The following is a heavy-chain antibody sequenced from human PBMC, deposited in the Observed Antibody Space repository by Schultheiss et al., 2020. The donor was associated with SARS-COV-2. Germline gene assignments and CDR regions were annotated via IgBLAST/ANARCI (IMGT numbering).Heavy chain of an antibody. CDR2: IKQDGSEK. D-gene: IGHD5-24*01. Sequence: GGSLRLSCAASGFTFSTYWMTWVRQAPGKGLEWVANIKQDGSEKYYVDSVKGRFTISRDNAKNSLYLQMNSLRAEDTAVYYCARWKDGYNRPNYYGMDVWGQGTTVTVSS. J-gene: IGHJ6*02. V-gene: IGHV3-7*01. CDR3: ARWKDGYNRPNYYGMDV. CDR1: GFTFSTYW.